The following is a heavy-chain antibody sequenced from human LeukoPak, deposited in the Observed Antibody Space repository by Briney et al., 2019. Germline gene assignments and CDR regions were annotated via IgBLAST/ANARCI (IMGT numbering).Heavy chain of an antibody. J-gene: IGHJ4*02. D-gene: IGHD2-15*01. CDR3: ARVYCSGGSCYVLGFDY. CDR1: GYSISSGYY. CDR2: IYHSGST. V-gene: IGHV4-38-2*01. Sequence: PSETLSLTCAVSGYSISSGYYWGWIRQPPGKGLEWIGSIYHSGSTYYNPSLKSRVTISVDTSKNQFSLKLSSVTAADTAVYYCARVYCSGGSCYVLGFDYWGQGTLVTVSS.